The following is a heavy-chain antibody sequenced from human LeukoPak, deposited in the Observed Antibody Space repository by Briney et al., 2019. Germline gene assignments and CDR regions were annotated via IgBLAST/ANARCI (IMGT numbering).Heavy chain of an antibody. V-gene: IGHV3-7*01. J-gene: IGHJ4*02. Sequence: GGSLRLSCAASGFIFSRYWMSWVRQAPGKRLEWVANIKEDGSEKKYVDSVKGRFTISRDNAKNSVYLQMNSLRAEDTAVYYCAREHDYGDYVDYWGQGTLVTVSS. CDR2: IKEDGSEK. D-gene: IGHD4-17*01. CDR1: GFIFSRYW. CDR3: AREHDYGDYVDY.